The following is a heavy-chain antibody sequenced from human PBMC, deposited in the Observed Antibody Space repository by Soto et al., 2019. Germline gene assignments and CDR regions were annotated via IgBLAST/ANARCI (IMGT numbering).Heavy chain of an antibody. V-gene: IGHV4-59*01. Sequence: PSETLSLTCTVSGGSISSYYWSWIRQPPGKGLEWIGYIYYSGSTNYNPSLKGRVTISVDTSKNHFSLKLSSVTATDTAVYYCARAYGDYVFDFWGQGTLVTVSS. CDR3: ARAYGDYVFDF. J-gene: IGHJ4*02. CDR2: IYYSGST. D-gene: IGHD4-17*01. CDR1: GGSISSYY.